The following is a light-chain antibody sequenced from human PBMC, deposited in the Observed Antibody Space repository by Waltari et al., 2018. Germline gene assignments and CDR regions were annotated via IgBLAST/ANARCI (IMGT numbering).Light chain of an antibody. J-gene: IGKJ2*03. CDR2: RAS. CDR1: GGIDVW. CDR3: QYYFLYSRG. V-gene: IGKV1-5*03. Sequence: DIQMTQSPSTLSASVGDRVTITCRASGGIDVWMAWYQHAPGKAPKLPIYRASTLQSGVPSRFSGSGSGTEFTLTISSLQADDFGTYYCQYYFLYSRGFGQGTKLEIK.